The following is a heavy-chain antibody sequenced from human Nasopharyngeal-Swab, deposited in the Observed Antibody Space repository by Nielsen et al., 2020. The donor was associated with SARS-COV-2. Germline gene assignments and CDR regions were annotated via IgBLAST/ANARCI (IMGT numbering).Heavy chain of an antibody. CDR2: IKQDGSVK. J-gene: IGHJ4*02. V-gene: IGHV3-7*01. D-gene: IGHD2-21*01. CDR1: GFTFSSSE. CDR3: AGGNSNDY. Sequence: GESLKISCVASGFTFSSSEMNWFLQAPVKGLDWVANIKQDGSVKYYVDSVKGRFTISRDNAKNSLYLQMNSLRAEDTAVYYCAGGNSNDYWGQGTLVTVSS.